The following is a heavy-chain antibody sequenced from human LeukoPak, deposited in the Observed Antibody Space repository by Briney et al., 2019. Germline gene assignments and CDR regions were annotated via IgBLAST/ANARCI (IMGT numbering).Heavy chain of an antibody. CDR2: MNPNSGNT. J-gene: IGHJ4*02. Sequence: GASVKFSCKASGYTFTSYDINWVRQATGQGLEWMGWMNPNSGNTGYAQKFQGRVTITRNTSISTAYMELSSLRSEDTAVYYCAKGSSRWLQQFHFDYWGQGTLVTVSS. D-gene: IGHD5-24*01. CDR1: GYTFTSYD. CDR3: AKGSSRWLQQFHFDY. V-gene: IGHV1-8*03.